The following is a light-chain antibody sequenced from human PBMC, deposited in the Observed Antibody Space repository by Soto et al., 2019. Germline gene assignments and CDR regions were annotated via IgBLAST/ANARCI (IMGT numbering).Light chain of an antibody. CDR3: QTWGTGIPWV. J-gene: IGLJ3*02. CDR1: SGHSSYA. CDR2: LNSDGSH. Sequence: QLVLTQSPSASASLGASVKLTCTLSSGHSSYAIAWHQQQPEKGPRYLMKLNSDGSHSKGEGITDRFSGSSTGAERYLTISSLQSEDEDDYYCQTWGTGIPWVFGGGTKLTVL. V-gene: IGLV4-69*01.